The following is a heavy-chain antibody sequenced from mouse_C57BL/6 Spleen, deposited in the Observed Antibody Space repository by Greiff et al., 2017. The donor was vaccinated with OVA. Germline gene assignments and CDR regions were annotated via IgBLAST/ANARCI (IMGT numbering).Heavy chain of an antibody. CDR2: IYPGDGDT. Sequence: QVQLKESGAELVKPGASVKISCKASGYAFSSYWMNWVKQRPGKGLEWIGQIYPGDGDTNYNGKFKGKATLTADKSSSTAYMQLSSLTSEDSAVYFCARRGGNFYFDYWGQGTTLTVSS. CDR3: ARRGGNFYFDY. D-gene: IGHD2-1*01. CDR1: GYAFSSYW. V-gene: IGHV1-80*01. J-gene: IGHJ2*01.